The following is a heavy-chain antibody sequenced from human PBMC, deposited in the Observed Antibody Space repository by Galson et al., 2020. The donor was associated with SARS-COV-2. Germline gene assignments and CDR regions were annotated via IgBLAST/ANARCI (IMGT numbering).Heavy chain of an antibody. CDR1: ALTLGDYY. CDR2: ISSSGSYT. CDR3: ARDRIATRRIFDY. Sequence: GGSLRLSCAASALTLGDYYMTWIRQAPGKGLEWVSYISSSGSYTDYADSVKGRFTISRDNAKNSLYLQVNSLRAEDTAVYYCARDRIATRRIFDYWGQGTLVTVSS. V-gene: IGHV3-11*06. D-gene: IGHD6-6*01. J-gene: IGHJ4*02.